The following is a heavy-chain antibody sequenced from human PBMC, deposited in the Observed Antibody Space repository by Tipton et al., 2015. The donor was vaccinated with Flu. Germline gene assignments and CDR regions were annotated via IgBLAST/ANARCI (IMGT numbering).Heavy chain of an antibody. V-gene: IGHV4-39*07. Sequence: TLSLTCTVSGGSISSSSYYWGWIRQPPGKGLEWIGSIYYSGSTNYNPSLKSRVTISVDTSKNQFSLKLSSVTAADTAVYYCARDPADGAFDIWGQGTMVTVSS. CDR1: GGSISSSSYY. CDR3: ARDPADGAFDI. CDR2: IYYSGST. J-gene: IGHJ3*02.